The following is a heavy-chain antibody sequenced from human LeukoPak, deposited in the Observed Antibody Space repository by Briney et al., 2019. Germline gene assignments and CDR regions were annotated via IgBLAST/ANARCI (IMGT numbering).Heavy chain of an antibody. V-gene: IGHV4-39*01. CDR3: ARHWRFGVPLEYYFDY. J-gene: IGHJ4*02. Sequence: SETLSLTCTVSGGSISSSSYSWGWIRQPPGKGLEWIGSIYYSGSTYYNPSLKSRVTISVDTSKNQFSLKLSSVTAADTAVYYCARHWRFGVPLEYYFDYWGQGTLVTVSS. D-gene: IGHD3-10*01. CDR2: IYYSGST. CDR1: GGSISSSSYS.